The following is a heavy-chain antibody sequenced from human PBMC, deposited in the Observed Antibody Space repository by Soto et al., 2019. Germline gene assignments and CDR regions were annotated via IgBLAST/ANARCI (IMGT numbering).Heavy chain of an antibody. V-gene: IGHV4-39*01. Sequence: QLQLQESGPGLVKPSETLSLTCTVSGGSISSSSYYWGWIRQPPGKGLEWIGSIYYSGSTYYNPSLKSRVTISVDTSKNQFSLKLSSVTAADTAVYYCARHAESIWFGELSLYGMDVWGQGTTVTVSS. CDR3: ARHAESIWFGELSLYGMDV. J-gene: IGHJ6*02. CDR1: GGSISSSSYY. D-gene: IGHD3-10*01. CDR2: IYYSGST.